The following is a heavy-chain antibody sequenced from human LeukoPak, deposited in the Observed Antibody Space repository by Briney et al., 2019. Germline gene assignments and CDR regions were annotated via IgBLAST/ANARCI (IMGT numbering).Heavy chain of an antibody. J-gene: IGHJ5*02. Sequence: ASVKVSCKASGYTFTGDFMHWVRQAPGQGLEWMGGIIPIFGTANYAQKFQGRVTITADESTSTAYMELSSLRSEDTAVYYCAREGSITMVRGVFDPWGQGTLVTVSS. CDR2: IIPIFGTA. CDR3: AREGSITMVRGVFDP. D-gene: IGHD3-10*01. CDR1: GYTFTGDF. V-gene: IGHV1-69*13.